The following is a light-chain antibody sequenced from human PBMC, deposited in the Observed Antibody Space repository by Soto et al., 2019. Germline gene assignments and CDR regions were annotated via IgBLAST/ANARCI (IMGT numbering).Light chain of an antibody. CDR3: QQYNSYPFT. V-gene: IGKV1-5*03. Sequence: DIQMTQSPSTLSASVGDRVTITCRASQSISSWLAWYQQKPGKAPKLLIYKASSLESGVPSRFSGSGSGTEFTFTISSLQPDDFATYYCQQYNSYPFTFGPGTKVDIK. CDR2: KAS. CDR1: QSISSW. J-gene: IGKJ3*01.